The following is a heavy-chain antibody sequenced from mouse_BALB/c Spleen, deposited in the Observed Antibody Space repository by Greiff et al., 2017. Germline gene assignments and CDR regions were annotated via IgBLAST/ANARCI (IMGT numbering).Heavy chain of an antibody. CDR2: IWRGGST. J-gene: IGHJ2*01. CDR1: GFSLTSYG. V-gene: IGHV2-5-1*01. D-gene: IGHD1-1*01. CDR3: AKNKYYGSSYYFDY. Sequence: QVQLKESGPSLVQPSQSLSITCTVSGFSLTSYGVHWVRQSPGKGLEWLGVIWRGGSTDYNAAFMSRLSITKDNSKSQVFFKMNSLQADDTAIYYCAKNKYYGSSYYFDYWGQGTTLTVSS.